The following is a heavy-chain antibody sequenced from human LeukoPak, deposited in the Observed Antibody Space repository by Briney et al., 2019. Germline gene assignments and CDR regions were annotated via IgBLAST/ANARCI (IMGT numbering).Heavy chain of an antibody. CDR3: ATFTTVSTGDY. D-gene: IGHD4-17*01. V-gene: IGHV1-46*01. J-gene: IGHJ4*02. Sequence: ASVNISCKASGYRFARYYMHWVRQAPGQGLEWMGIINPGDGGTTYAQKFEGRLSLTRDISTSTVYLELSSLRSEDTAMYYCATFTTVSTGDYWGQGSLVAGSS. CDR1: GYRFARYY. CDR2: INPGDGGT.